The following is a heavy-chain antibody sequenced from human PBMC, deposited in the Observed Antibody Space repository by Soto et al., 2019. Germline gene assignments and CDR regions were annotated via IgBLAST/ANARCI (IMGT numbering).Heavy chain of an antibody. CDR1: GGSISSSNW. V-gene: IGHV4-4*02. CDR2: IYHSGST. D-gene: IGHD3-3*01. CDR3: ARDCRGGFTWSGYYYRVTYGMDV. J-gene: IGHJ6*02. Sequence: QVQLQESGPGLVKPSGTLSLTCAVSGGSISSSNWWSWVRQPPGKGLEWIGEIYHSGSTNYNPSLKSRVTISVDKSKNQFSLKLSSVTAADTAVYYCARDCRGGFTWSGYYYRVTYGMDVWGQGTTVTVSS.